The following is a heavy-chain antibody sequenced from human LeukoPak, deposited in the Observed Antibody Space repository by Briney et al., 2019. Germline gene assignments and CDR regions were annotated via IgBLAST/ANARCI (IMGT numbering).Heavy chain of an antibody. CDR3: ATSTWIKYFDY. J-gene: IGHJ4*02. Sequence: SETLSLTCTVSGGSISGSSYYWGWIRQPPGKGLEWIGSIYYSGSTYYNPSLKSRVTISVDSSKNQFSLKLSSVTAADTAVYYCATSTWIKYFDYWGQGTLVTVSS. CDR2: IYYSGST. D-gene: IGHD6-13*01. V-gene: IGHV4-39*07. CDR1: GGSISGSSYY.